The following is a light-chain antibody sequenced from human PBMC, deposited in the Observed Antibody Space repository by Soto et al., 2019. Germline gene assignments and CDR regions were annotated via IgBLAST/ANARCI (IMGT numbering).Light chain of an antibody. V-gene: IGKV1-5*03. CDR3: QQYNDNWT. J-gene: IGKJ1*01. CDR2: KAS. CDR1: QSVSRW. Sequence: DIQMTQSPSTLSASVGDRVTITCRASQSVSRWLAWYQQKPGKAPKLLIYKASTLESGVPSRFSGSGSGTELTLAISSLQPDDSTTYYCQQYNDNWTFGQGTKVEIK.